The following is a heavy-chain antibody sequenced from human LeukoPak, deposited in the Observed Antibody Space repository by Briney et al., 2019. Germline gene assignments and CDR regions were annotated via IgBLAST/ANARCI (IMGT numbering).Heavy chain of an antibody. V-gene: IGHV3-48*03. CDR2: ISSSGSTI. D-gene: IGHD3-22*01. Sequence: PGGSLRLSCVASGFTFSSYEMNWVRQGPGKGLEWVSYISSSGSTIHYADSVKGRFTISRDNAKNSLYLQMNSLRAEDTAVYYCARDGGYYDSSGYYSARFDYWGQGTLVTVSS. J-gene: IGHJ4*02. CDR1: GFTFSSYE. CDR3: ARDGGYYDSSGYYSARFDY.